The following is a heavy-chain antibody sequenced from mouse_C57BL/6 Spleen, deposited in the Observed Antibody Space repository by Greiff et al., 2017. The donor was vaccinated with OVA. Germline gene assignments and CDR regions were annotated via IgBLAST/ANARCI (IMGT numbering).Heavy chain of an antibody. CDR3: AIYYGSSYWYCDV. CDR2: INPNYGTT. Sequence: EVQLQQSGPELVKPGASVKISCKASGYSFTDYNMNWVKQSNGKSLEWIGAINPNYGTTSYNQKFKGKATLTVTQSSSTAYMQLNSLTSENSAVYDCAIYYGSSYWYCDVWGTGTTVTVSS. V-gene: IGHV1-39*01. CDR1: GYSFTDYN. J-gene: IGHJ1*03. D-gene: IGHD1-1*01.